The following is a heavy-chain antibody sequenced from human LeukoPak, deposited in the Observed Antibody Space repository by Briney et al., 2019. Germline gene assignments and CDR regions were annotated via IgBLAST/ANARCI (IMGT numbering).Heavy chain of an antibody. CDR2: IKLDGSEK. Sequence: GGSLRLSCVASGFTFGKYWMSWVRQAPGKGLEWVANIKLDGSEKNYVDSVKGRFTISRDNTKNSLYLQMYSLRVEDTAVFYCARDQYDTWSRRGNFDSWGQGTLVIVSS. D-gene: IGHD3-3*01. J-gene: IGHJ4*02. CDR1: GFTFGKYW. V-gene: IGHV3-7*03. CDR3: ARDQYDTWSRRGNFDS.